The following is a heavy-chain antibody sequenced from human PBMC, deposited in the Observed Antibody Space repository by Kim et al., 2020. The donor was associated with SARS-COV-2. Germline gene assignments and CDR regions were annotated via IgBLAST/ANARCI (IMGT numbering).Heavy chain of an antibody. CDR1: GVTFSSYA. CDR2: ISDDGSNA. Sequence: GGSLRLSCAASGVTFSSYAMHWVRQAPGKGLEWVAVISDDGSNAYYADSVKGRFTISRDNSKETLYLQMENLRDADTAVYYCARGVQWLVEDTWFYPWGQGSLVTVSA. CDR3: ARGVQWLVEDTWFYP. V-gene: IGHV3-30*03. D-gene: IGHD6-19*01. J-gene: IGHJ5*02.